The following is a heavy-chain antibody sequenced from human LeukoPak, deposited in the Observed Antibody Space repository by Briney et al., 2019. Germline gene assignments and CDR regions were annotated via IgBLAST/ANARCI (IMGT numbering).Heavy chain of an antibody. V-gene: IGHV3-15*01. D-gene: IGHD1-26*01. CDR1: GFXFSNAW. CDR2: IKSKTDGGTT. CDR3: TTIVGDRRGAFDI. Sequence: GGSLRLSCAASGFXFSNAWMSWVRQAPGKGLEWVGRIKSKTDGGTTDYAAPVKGRFTISRDDSKNTLYLQMNSLKTEDTAVYYCTTIVGDRRGAFDIWGQGTMVTVSS. J-gene: IGHJ3*02.